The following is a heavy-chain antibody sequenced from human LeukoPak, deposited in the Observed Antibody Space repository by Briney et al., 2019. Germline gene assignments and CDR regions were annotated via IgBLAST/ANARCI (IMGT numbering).Heavy chain of an antibody. J-gene: IGHJ4*02. CDR2: VTTNNNG. Sequence: GESLRLSCAASGFNFPTYAMTWVRQTPGKGLEWVATVTTNNNGVYADSVRGRFVISRDNSKTTFYLQMNGLTVDDTAIYYCANSGPGLGWGRVYLDFWGQGTLVTVSS. V-gene: IGHV3-23*01. D-gene: IGHD6-19*01. CDR1: GFNFPTYA. CDR3: ANSGPGLGWGRVYLDF.